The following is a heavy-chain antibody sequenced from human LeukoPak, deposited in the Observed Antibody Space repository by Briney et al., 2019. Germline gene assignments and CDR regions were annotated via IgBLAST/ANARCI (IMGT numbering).Heavy chain of an antibody. CDR2: IYYTGST. V-gene: IGHV4-59*01. CDR1: GDSIISYY. J-gene: IGHJ5*02. D-gene: IGHD3-3*01. CDR3: ARYDYDFPSPYPYRCFDP. Sequence: SETLSLTCSVSGDSIISYYWSWIRQAPGKGLEWIGYIYYTGSTNYNPSLKSQVTMSVDTSKNQISLKLNSVTAADTAVYYCARYDYDFPSPYPYRCFDPWGPGTLVTVSS.